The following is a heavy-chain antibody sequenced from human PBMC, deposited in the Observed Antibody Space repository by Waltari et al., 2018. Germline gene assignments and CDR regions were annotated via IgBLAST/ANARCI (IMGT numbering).Heavy chain of an antibody. CDR3: ARDREGYYDFWSGYYTSYYYYYMDV. Sequence: QVQLQESGPGLVKPSETLSLTCTVSGGAISRYYWSWIRQPAGKGLEWIGRIYTSGSTNYNPSLKSRVTMSVDTSKNQFSLKLSSVTAADTAVYYCARDREGYYDFWSGYYTSYYYYYMDVWGKGTTVTISS. CDR1: GGAISRYY. CDR2: IYTSGST. V-gene: IGHV4-4*07. D-gene: IGHD3-3*01. J-gene: IGHJ6*03.